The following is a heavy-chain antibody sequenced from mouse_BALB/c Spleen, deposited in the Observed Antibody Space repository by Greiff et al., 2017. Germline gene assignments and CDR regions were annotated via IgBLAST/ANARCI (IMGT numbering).Heavy chain of an antibody. Sequence: VKLMESGAELVRPGTSVKISCKASGYTFTNYWLGWVKQRPGHGLEWIGDIYPGGGYTNYNEKFKGKATLTADTSSSTAYMQLSSLTSEDSAVYFCARGVYGNYPYFDVWGEGTTVTVSS. CDR2: IYPGGGYT. V-gene: IGHV1-63*02. J-gene: IGHJ1*01. D-gene: IGHD2-1*01. CDR1: GYTFTNYW. CDR3: ARGVYGNYPYFDV.